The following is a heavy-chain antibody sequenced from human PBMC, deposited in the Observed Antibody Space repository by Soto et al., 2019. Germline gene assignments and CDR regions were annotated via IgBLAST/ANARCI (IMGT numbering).Heavy chain of an antibody. D-gene: IGHD2-2*01. CDR2: LSGSGDTA. Sequence: EVQLLESGGGLVQPGGSLRLSCAASGFTFNSYAMSWVRQTPGKGLEWVSGLSGSGDTAYYADSVRGRFTISRDNSKNTLYLQMNSLRGEDTAVYFCARGEVVPAAVGSFFDCWGQGTLVTVSS. V-gene: IGHV3-23*01. J-gene: IGHJ4*02. CDR3: ARGEVVPAAVGSFFDC. CDR1: GFTFNSYA.